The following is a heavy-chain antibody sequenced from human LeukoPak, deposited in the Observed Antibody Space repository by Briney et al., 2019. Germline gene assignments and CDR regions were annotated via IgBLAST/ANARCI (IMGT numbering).Heavy chain of an antibody. D-gene: IGHD4-17*01. CDR3: ARGDYGDYSSVVWFDP. J-gene: IGHJ5*02. CDR2: MNPNSGNT. CDR1: GYTFTGYD. Sequence: ASVKVSCKASGYTFTGYDINWVRQATGQGLEWMGWMNPNSGNTGYAQKFQGRVTMTRNTSISTAYMELSSLRSEDTAVYYCARGDYGDYSSVVWFDPWGQGTLVTVSS. V-gene: IGHV1-8*01.